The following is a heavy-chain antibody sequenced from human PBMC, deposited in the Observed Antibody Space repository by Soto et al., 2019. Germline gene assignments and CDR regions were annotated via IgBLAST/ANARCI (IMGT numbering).Heavy chain of an antibody. Sequence: SETLSLPCTVSGDSLTSNYYWGWIRQPPGKELEWIGGIYYSGGTYYNPSLGSRVTISVDTSKNQFSLKVNFVTAADTAVYYCVRRGTTGTTDHWGQGTLVTVSS. CDR1: GDSLTSNYY. CDR3: VRRGTTGTTDH. J-gene: IGHJ4*02. V-gene: IGHV4-39*01. CDR2: IYYSGGT. D-gene: IGHD1-1*01.